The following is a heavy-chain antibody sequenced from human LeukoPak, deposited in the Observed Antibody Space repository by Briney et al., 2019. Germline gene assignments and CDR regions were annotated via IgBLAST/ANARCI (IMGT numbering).Heavy chain of an antibody. V-gene: IGHV4-59*01. Sequence: PSETLSLTCIVSGGSISSYYWSWIRQPPGKGLEWIGYIYYSGSTNYNPSPKSRVTISVDTSKNQFSLRLRSVTAADTAVYYCARVTGYMIEDYFDYWGQGTLVTVSS. CDR3: ARVTGYMIEDYFDY. CDR2: IYYSGST. CDR1: GGSISSYY. J-gene: IGHJ4*02. D-gene: IGHD3-22*01.